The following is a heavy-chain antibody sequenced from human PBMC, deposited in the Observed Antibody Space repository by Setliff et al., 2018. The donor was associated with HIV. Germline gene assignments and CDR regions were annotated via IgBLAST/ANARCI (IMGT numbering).Heavy chain of an antibody. Sequence: SETLSLTCTASGGSISSDTFYWSWIRQPAGKGLEWIGHVYARGNTNYNPSLKSRVTISVDTSKSQFSLKLTSVTAADTAVYYCGRLSETAMASFDSWGQGTLVTVSS. CDR1: GGSISSDTFY. CDR3: GRLSETAMASFDS. D-gene: IGHD5-18*01. J-gene: IGHJ4*02. V-gene: IGHV4-61*09. CDR2: VYARGNT.